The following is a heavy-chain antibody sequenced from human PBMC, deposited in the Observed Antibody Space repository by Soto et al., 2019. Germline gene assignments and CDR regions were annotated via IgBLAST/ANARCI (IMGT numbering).Heavy chain of an antibody. Sequence: GGSLRLSCAASGFTFDDYAMHWVRQAPGKGLEWVSLISWDGGSTYYADSVKGRFTTSRDNSKNSLYLQMNSLRAEDTALYYCAKGKDRGYYYGMDVWGQGTTVTVSS. V-gene: IGHV3-43D*04. J-gene: IGHJ6*02. CDR2: ISWDGGST. CDR3: AKGKDRGYYYGMDV. CDR1: GFTFDDYA.